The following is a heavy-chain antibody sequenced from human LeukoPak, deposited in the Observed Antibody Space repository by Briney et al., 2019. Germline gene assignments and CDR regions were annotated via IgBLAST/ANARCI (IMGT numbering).Heavy chain of an antibody. D-gene: IGHD3-10*01. CDR1: GYTFTSYG. J-gene: IGHJ4*02. CDR2: ISAYNGNT. V-gene: IGHV1-18*01. Sequence: PEASVEVSCKASGYTFTSYGISWVRQAPGQGLEWMGWISAYNGNTNYAQKLQGRVTMTTDTSTSTANMELRSLRSDDTAVYYCAREGATMVRGVISYCFDYWGQGTLVTVSS. CDR3: AREGATMVRGVISYCFDY.